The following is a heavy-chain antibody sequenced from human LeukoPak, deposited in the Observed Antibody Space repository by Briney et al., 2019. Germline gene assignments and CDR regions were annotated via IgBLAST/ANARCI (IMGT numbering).Heavy chain of an antibody. J-gene: IGHJ4*02. CDR3: ARALTMVRGVMRY. CDR1: VYTLTSYG. D-gene: IGHD3-10*01. V-gene: IGHV1-18*01. CDR2: ISAYNGNT. Sequence: ASVKVSCKASVYTLTSYGISWVRQAPGQGREWMGWISAYNGNTKYAQKLQGRVTMTTDTSTSTAYMELRSLRSDDTAVYYCARALTMVRGVMRYWGQGTLVTVSS.